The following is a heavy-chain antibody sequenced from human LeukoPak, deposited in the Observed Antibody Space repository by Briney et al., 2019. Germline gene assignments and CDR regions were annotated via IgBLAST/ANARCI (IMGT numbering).Heavy chain of an antibody. Sequence: GGSLGLSCAASGFTFNNYWMNWVRQAPGKDLEGVANINQDGSDKSYVDSVKGRFTISRDNAKNSVYLQMNSLRAEDTAVYYCARGTTMTPGIDFWGQGTLVTVSS. J-gene: IGHJ4*02. V-gene: IGHV3-7*03. CDR2: INQDGSDK. D-gene: IGHD3-22*01. CDR1: GFTFNNYW. CDR3: ARGTTMTPGIDF.